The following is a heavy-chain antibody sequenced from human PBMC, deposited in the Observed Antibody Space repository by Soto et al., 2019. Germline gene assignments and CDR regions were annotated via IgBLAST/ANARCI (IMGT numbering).Heavy chain of an antibody. D-gene: IGHD2-21*02. CDR2: INYSGST. CDR3: ARGVTSASWFDP. Sequence: QVQLQESGPGLVKPSQTLSLTCTVSGGSISSGGYYWSWIRQHPGKGLEWIAFINYSGSTYYNPSLKSRVTISVDTSKNQFSLKLSSVNAADTAVYYCARGVTSASWFDPWGQGTLVTVSS. V-gene: IGHV4-31*03. J-gene: IGHJ5*02. CDR1: GGSISSGGYY.